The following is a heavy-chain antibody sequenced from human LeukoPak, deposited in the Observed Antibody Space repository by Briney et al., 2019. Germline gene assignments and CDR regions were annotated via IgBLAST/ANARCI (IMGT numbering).Heavy chain of an antibody. J-gene: IGHJ4*02. Sequence: GGPLRLSCAASGFTFDDYAMHWVRQAPGKGLEWVSGISWNSGSIGYADSVKGRFTISRDNAKNSLYLQMNSLRAEDTALYYCAKGNSYGQIYYFDYWGQGTLVTVSS. CDR2: ISWNSGSI. CDR1: GFTFDDYA. D-gene: IGHD5-18*01. V-gene: IGHV3-9*01. CDR3: AKGNSYGQIYYFDY.